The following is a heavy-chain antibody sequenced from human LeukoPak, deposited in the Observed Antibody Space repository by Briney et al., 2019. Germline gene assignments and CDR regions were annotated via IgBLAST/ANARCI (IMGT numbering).Heavy chain of an antibody. CDR1: GFTFSSYS. CDR3: AKVVVVPAPLLGDAFDI. V-gene: IGHV3-48*04. CDR2: ISSSSSTI. D-gene: IGHD2-2*01. J-gene: IGHJ3*02. Sequence: PGGSLRLSCAASGFTFSSYSMNWVRQAPGKGLEWVSYISSSSSTIYYADSVKGRFTISRDNAKNTLYLQMNSLRAEDTAVYYCAKVVVVPAPLLGDAFDIWGQGTMVTVSS.